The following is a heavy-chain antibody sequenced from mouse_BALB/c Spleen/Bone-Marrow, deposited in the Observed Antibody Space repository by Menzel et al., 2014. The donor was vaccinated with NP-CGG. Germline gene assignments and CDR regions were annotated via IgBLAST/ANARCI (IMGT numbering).Heavy chain of an antibody. D-gene: IGHD1-1*01. J-gene: IGHJ1*01. CDR1: GFTFSSYG. V-gene: IGHV5-6-3*01. CDR3: ARVYGWYFDV. CDR2: INNNGGST. Sequence: EVQLQQSGGGLVQPGGSLKLSCVASGFTFSSYGMSWGRETPDKRLELVATINNNGGSTYYPDSVKGQFTISRDNAKNTLYLQMSSLKSEDAAMYYCARVYGWYFDVWCAGAPVTVSS.